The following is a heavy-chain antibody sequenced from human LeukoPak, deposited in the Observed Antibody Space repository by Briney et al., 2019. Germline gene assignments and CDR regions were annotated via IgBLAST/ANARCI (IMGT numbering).Heavy chain of an antibody. CDR3: AKKPAHDYYGSGSDGPFYLDY. CDR1: GFTFSSYA. CDR2: ISGSGGST. Sequence: GGSLRLSCAASGFTFSSYAMSWVRQAPGKGLEWVSAISGSGGSTYYADSVKGRFTISRDNSKNTLYLQMNSLRAEDTAVYYCAKKPAHDYYGSGSDGPFYLDYWGQGTLVTVSS. D-gene: IGHD3-10*01. J-gene: IGHJ4*02. V-gene: IGHV3-23*01.